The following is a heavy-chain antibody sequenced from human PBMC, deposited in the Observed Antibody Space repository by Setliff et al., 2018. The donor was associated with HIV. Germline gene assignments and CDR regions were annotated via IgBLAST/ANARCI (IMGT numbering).Heavy chain of an antibody. CDR2: VHYTGNT. CDR3: AREGDGIDF. V-gene: IGHV4-39*02. Sequence: LSLTCTVSGGSITSSTYYWGWIRQPPGKGLEWIGTVHYTGNTYHNPSLKSRVTISVEVSKNQISLKLTAVTAADSAVYYCAREGDGIDFWGQGALVTVSS. D-gene: IGHD2-21*02. CDR1: GGSITSSTYY. J-gene: IGHJ4*02.